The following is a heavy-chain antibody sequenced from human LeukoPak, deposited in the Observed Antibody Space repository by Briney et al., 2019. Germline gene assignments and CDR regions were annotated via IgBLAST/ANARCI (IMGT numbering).Heavy chain of an antibody. J-gene: IGHJ4*02. CDR1: GGSISDFY. Sequence: PSETLSLTCSVSGGSISDFYWSWIRQSAGKGLEWIGRIYSSGNTNYNPSLQSRVTMSLDASKNQFFLRLSSVTAADTAVYYCARNSGDYWGQGTLVTVSS. D-gene: IGHD4-23*01. CDR3: ARNSGDY. V-gene: IGHV4-4*07. CDR2: IYSSGNT.